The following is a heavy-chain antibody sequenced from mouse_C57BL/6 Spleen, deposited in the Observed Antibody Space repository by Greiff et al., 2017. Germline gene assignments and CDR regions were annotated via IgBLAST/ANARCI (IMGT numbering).Heavy chain of an antibody. CDR3: ARPLNSYFDY. V-gene: IGHV5-17*01. CDR2: ISSGSSTI. Sequence: EVKLEESGGGLVKPGGSLKLSCAASGFTFSDYGMHWVRQAPEKGLEWVAYISSGSSTIYYADTVKGRFTISRDNAKNTLFLQMTSLRSEDTAMYYCARPLNSYFDYWGQGTTLTVSS. J-gene: IGHJ2*01. D-gene: IGHD1-3*01. CDR1: GFTFSDYG.